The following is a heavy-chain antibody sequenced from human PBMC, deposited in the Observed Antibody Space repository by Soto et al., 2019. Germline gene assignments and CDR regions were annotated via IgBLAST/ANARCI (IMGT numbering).Heavy chain of an antibody. CDR1: SGSISSSNW. CDR2: IYHSGST. Sequence: SETLSLTCAVSSGSISSSNWWSWVRQPPGKGLEWIGEIYHSGSTNYNPSLKSRVTISVDKSKNQFSLKLSSVTAADTAVYYCAREPKIVVPAAMPLKYYYYYMDVWGKGTTVTVSS. V-gene: IGHV4-4*02. J-gene: IGHJ6*03. D-gene: IGHD2-2*01. CDR3: AREPKIVVPAAMPLKYYYYYMDV.